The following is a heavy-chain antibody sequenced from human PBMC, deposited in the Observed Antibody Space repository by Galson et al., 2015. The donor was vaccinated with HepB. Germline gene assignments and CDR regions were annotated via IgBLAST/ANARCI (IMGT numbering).Heavy chain of an antibody. Sequence: SLRLSCAASGFTFDDYAMHWVRQAPGKGLEWVSGIGWNSGSIGCGDSVKGRFTISRDNGKNSLYLQMDSLREEDTALYYCAKGSSGWNSPCDYWGPGTLVSVSS. CDR1: GFTFDDYA. V-gene: IGHV3-9*01. D-gene: IGHD6-19*01. CDR2: IGWNSGSI. CDR3: AKGSSGWNSPCDY. J-gene: IGHJ4*02.